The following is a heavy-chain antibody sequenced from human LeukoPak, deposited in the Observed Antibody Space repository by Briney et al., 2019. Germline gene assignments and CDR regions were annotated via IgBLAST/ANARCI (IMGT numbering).Heavy chain of an antibody. J-gene: IGHJ4*02. CDR3: ARSYYYDYRQIDY. V-gene: IGHV4-39*01. CDR1: GDSISTSSYY. D-gene: IGHD3-22*01. Sequence: SETLSLTCTVSGDSISTSSYYWGWIRQPPGKGLEWLGSIYYSGSTYYNPSLKSRVTISVDTSKNQFSLNLYTVTAADTAVFYCARSYYYDYRQIDYWGQGTLVTVSS. CDR2: IYYSGST.